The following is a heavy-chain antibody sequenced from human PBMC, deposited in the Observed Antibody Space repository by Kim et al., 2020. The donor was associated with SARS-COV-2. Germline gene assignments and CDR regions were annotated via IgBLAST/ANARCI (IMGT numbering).Heavy chain of an antibody. D-gene: IGHD3-10*01. CDR1: GFTFSSYG. CDR3: AKIWFGELLSTYYFDY. CDR2: ISYDGSNK. Sequence: GGSLRLSCAASGFTFSSYGMHWVRQAPGKGLEWVAVISYDGSNKYYADSVKGRFTISRDNSKNTLYLQMNSLRAEDTAVYYCAKIWFGELLSTYYFDYWGQGTLVTVSS. V-gene: IGHV3-30*18. J-gene: IGHJ4*02.